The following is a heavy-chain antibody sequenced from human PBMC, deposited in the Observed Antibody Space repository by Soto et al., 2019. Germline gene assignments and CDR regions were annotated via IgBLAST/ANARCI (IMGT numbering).Heavy chain of an antibody. CDR3: ARRRAVVAATPYDY. V-gene: IGHV4-39*01. D-gene: IGHD2-15*01. CDR2: IYYSGST. CDR1: GGSISSSSYY. J-gene: IGHJ4*02. Sequence: SETLSLTCTVSGGSISSSSYYWGWIRQPPGKGLEWIGSIYYSGSTYYNPSLKSRVTISVDTSKNQFSLKLSSVTAADTAVYYCARRRAVVAATPYDYWGQGTLVTVSS.